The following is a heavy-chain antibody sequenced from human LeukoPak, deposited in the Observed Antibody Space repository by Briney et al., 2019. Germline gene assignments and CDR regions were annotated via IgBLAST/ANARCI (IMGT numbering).Heavy chain of an antibody. V-gene: IGHV3-23*01. J-gene: IGHJ4*02. CDR3: AKDPLGIADY. CDR1: GFTFSSYG. Sequence: GGTLRLSCAASGFTFSSYGMSWVRQAPGKGLEWVSAISGSGGSTYYADSVKGRFTISRDNSKNTPYLQMNSLRAEDTAVYYCAKDPLGIADYWGQGTLVTVSS. CDR2: ISGSGGST. D-gene: IGHD6-13*01.